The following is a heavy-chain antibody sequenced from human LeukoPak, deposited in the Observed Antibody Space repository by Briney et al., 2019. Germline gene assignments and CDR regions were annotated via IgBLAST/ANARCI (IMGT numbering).Heavy chain of an antibody. CDR2: ISSSTI. Sequence: GGSLRLSCAASGFSFSSYSMNWVRQAPGKGLEWVSYISSSTIYYADSVKGRLTISRDNAKLYLQMNSLRAEDTAVYYCARDHHRRLYDSQARDTFDLWGQGTMVTVSS. CDR1: GFSFSSYS. CDR3: ARDHHRRLYDSQARDTFDL. J-gene: IGHJ3*01. V-gene: IGHV3-48*01. D-gene: IGHD3-22*01.